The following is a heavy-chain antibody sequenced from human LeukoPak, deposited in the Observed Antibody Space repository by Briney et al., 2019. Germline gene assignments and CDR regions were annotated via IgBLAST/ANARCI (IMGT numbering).Heavy chain of an antibody. Sequence: PGGSLRLSCAASGFTFSSYSMNWVRQASGKGLEWVSSISSSRSYIYYADSVKGRFTISRDNTKNSLYLQMNSLRAEDTAVYYCARDRALRPMGDAFDIWGQGTMVTVSS. CDR3: ARDRALRPMGDAFDI. J-gene: IGHJ3*02. D-gene: IGHD2-8*01. CDR2: ISSSRSYI. CDR1: GFTFSSYS. V-gene: IGHV3-21*01.